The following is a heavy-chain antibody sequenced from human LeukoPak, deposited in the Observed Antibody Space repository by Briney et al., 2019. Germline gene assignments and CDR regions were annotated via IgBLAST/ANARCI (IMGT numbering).Heavy chain of an antibody. J-gene: IGHJ6*03. V-gene: IGHV4-59*01. CDR3: ARGYGGKALYYYYYYYMDV. CDR2: IYYSGST. CDR1: GGSISSYY. D-gene: IGHD4-23*01. Sequence: PSETLSLTCSVSGGSISSYYWSWIRQPPGKGLEWIGYIYYSGSTNYNPSLKSRVTISVDTSKNQFSLKLSSVTAADTAVYYCARGYGGKALYYYYYYYMDVWGKGTTVTISS.